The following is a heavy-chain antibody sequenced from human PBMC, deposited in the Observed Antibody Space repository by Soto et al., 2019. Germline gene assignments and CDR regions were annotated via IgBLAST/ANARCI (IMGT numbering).Heavy chain of an antibody. D-gene: IGHD3-10*01. Sequence: GGSLRLSCAGSGFTCSSVAMTWVRQAPGKGLEWVSSISGSGGSTYYADSVKGRFTISRDNSKNTLYLQMNSLRAEDTAVYYCAKDDTHLVITMVRGAPPPAEYFQHWGQGPLVTVPQ. V-gene: IGHV3-23*01. CDR1: GFTCSSVA. CDR2: ISGSGGST. J-gene: IGHJ1*01. CDR3: AKDDTHLVITMVRGAPPPAEYFQH.